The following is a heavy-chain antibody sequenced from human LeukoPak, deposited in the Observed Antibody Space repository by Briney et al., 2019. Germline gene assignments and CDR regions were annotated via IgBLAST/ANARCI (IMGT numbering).Heavy chain of an antibody. CDR3: ARHSRNDYYGSGSYFGY. J-gene: IGHJ4*02. CDR2: IYPGDPDT. V-gene: IGHV5-51*01. D-gene: IGHD3-10*01. CDR1: GYSFTSYW. Sequence: GESLKISCKGSGYSFTSYWIGWVRQMPGKGLEWMGIIYPGDPDTRYSPSFQGQVTISADKSISTAYLQWSSLKASDTAMYYCARHSRNDYYGSGSYFGYWGQGTLVTVSS.